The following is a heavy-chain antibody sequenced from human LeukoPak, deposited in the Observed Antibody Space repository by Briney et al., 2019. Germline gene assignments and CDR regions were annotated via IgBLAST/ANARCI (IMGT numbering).Heavy chain of an antibody. CDR2: ISGSGGST. D-gene: IGHD4-23*01. CDR1: GVTFSNYA. CDR3: AKSPRWSDPNWFDP. J-gene: IGHJ5*02. Sequence: GGSLRLSCAASGVTFSNYAMSWVRQAPGKGLEWDSAISGSGGSTDYADSVKGRFTISRDNSKNTLYLQMNSLRAEDTAVYYRAKSPRWSDPNWFDPWGQGTLVTVSS. V-gene: IGHV3-23*01.